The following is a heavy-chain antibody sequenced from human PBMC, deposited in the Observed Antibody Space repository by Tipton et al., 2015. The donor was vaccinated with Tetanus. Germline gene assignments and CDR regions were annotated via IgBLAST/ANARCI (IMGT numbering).Heavy chain of an antibody. CDR3: AREGAPRAFDI. CDR2: IHYSGST. V-gene: IGHV4-31*11. J-gene: IGHJ3*02. Sequence: TLSLTCAVSGQSLSGHFWSWVRQAPGKGLEWIGNIHYSGSTFYNPSLKSRVTISVDTSKNQFSLKLNSVTAADTAVYYCAREGAPRAFDIWGQGTMVTVSS. CDR1: GQSLSGHF.